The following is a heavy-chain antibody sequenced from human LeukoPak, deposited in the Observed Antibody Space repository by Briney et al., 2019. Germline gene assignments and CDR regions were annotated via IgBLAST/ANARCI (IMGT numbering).Heavy chain of an antibody. D-gene: IGHD3-16*01. CDR1: GFTFSSYA. J-gene: IGHJ4*02. Sequence: SGGSLRLSCAASGFTFSSYAMHWVRQAPGKGLEWVAVISYDGSNKYYADSVKGRFTISRDNSKNTLYLQMNSLRAEDTAVYYCAKGGRVGPFDYWGQGTLVTVSS. V-gene: IGHV3-30-3*01. CDR2: ISYDGSNK. CDR3: AKGGRVGPFDY.